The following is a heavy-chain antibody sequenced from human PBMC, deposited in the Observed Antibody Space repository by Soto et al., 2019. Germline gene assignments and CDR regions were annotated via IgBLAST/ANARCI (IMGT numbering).Heavy chain of an antibody. Sequence: SETLSLTCTVSGGSVSGGVYYWNWIRQHPEKGLEWIGYIYYSGSTYYNPSLRSRVTISAETSKNQFSLKLSSVTVADTAVYYCARSSVAGAGYFQHWGQGTQVTVSS. CDR2: IYYSGST. D-gene: IGHD6-19*01. CDR3: ARSSVAGAGYFQH. CDR1: GGSVSGGVYY. J-gene: IGHJ1*01. V-gene: IGHV4-31*03.